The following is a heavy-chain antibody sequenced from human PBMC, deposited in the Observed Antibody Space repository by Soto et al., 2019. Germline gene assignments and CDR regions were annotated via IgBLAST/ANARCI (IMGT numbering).Heavy chain of an antibody. CDR1: GFTFISYG. Sequence: GGSLRLSCAASGFTFISYGMHWVRQAPGKGLEWVAVISYDGSNKYYADSVKGRFTISRDNSKNTLYLQMNSLRAEDTAVYYCAKVYCSSTSCHRGGTYYYYMDVWGKGTTVTVSS. J-gene: IGHJ6*03. CDR2: ISYDGSNK. CDR3: AKVYCSSTSCHRGGTYYYYMDV. D-gene: IGHD2-2*02. V-gene: IGHV3-30*18.